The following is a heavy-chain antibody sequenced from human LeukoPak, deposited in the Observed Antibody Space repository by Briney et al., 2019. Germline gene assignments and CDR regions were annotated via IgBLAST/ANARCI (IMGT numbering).Heavy chain of an antibody. J-gene: IGHJ4*02. Sequence: PGGSLRLSCAASGFTFTNYGMNWVRQAPGKGLEWVAVISYDGSNKYYADSVKGRFTISRDNSKNTLYLQMNSLRAEDTAVYYCAKDSSSVPFDYWGQGTLVTVSS. CDR1: GFTFTNYG. CDR3: AKDSSSVPFDY. CDR2: ISYDGSNK. D-gene: IGHD6-13*01. V-gene: IGHV3-30*18.